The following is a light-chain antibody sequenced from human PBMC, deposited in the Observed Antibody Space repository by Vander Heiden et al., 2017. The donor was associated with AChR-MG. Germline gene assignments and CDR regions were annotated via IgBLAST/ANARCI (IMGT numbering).Light chain of an antibody. V-gene: IGLV1-44*01. CDR3: ATWDDSLTAYF. CDR2: SDD. J-gene: IGLJ1*01. Sequence: SVLAQPPSAAGTPGQRVTVSCSGSSSNIGSNSVNWYQQVPGRAPKLLIHSDDHRPSGVPDRFSGSRSGTSASLAITGLQSEDEAVYYCATWDDSLTAYFFGPGTMVTVL. CDR1: SSNIGSNS.